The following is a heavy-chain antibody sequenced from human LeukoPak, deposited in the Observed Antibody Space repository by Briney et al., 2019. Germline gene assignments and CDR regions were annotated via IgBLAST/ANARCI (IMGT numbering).Heavy chain of an antibody. CDR3: ARDLATRQRTGLYDS. CDR1: GFTFSRHG. J-gene: IGHJ4*02. D-gene: IGHD3-16*02. CDR2: IYVDGST. Sequence: GGSLRLSCVASGFTFSRHGMSWVRQAPGKGLQWVSVIYVDGSTYYADSVKGRITISRDNSRNTLYLQMNSLRAEDTAVYYCARDLATRQRTGLYDSWGQGALVTVSS. V-gene: IGHV3-66*01.